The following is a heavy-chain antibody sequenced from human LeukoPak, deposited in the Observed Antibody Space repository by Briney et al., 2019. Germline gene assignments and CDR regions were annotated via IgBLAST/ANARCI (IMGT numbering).Heavy chain of an antibody. CDR1: GFTFSSYS. Sequence: GGSLRLSCAASGFTFSSYSLNWVRQAPGKGLEWVSSITGRSSYTYYADSVKGRFTISRDNAKNSLYLQMNSLRAEDTAVYYCAREDPYYFDYWGQGTLVIVSS. CDR2: ITGRSSYT. CDR3: AREDPYYFDY. V-gene: IGHV3-21*01. J-gene: IGHJ4*02.